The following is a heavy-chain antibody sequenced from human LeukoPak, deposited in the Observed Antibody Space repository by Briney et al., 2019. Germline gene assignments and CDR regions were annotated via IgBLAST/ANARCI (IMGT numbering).Heavy chain of an antibody. Sequence: SVKVSCKVSGYTLTELSMHWVRQAPGKGLEWMGEIIPIFGTANYAQKFQGRVTITADESTSTAYMELSSLRSEDTAVYYCARVNYYDSSGYYYAAFDIWGQGTMVTVSS. D-gene: IGHD3-22*01. CDR1: GYTLTELS. CDR2: IIPIFGTA. J-gene: IGHJ3*02. CDR3: ARVNYYDSSGYYYAAFDI. V-gene: IGHV1-69*13.